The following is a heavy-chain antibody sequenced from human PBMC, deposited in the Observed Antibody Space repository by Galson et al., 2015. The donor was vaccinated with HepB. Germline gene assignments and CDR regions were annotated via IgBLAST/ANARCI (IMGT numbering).Heavy chain of an antibody. J-gene: IGHJ4*02. CDR1: GFTFSGSA. CDR2: IYGSDTT. D-gene: IGHD6-13*01. CDR3: ASGYGSTWGLFDC. Sequence: SLRLSCAGSGFTFSGSAMHWVRQAPGKGLEWVSLIYGSDTTFYADSVKGRFTISRDNSKNTLYLQMNSLGLEDTAVYYCASGYGSTWGLFDCWGQGTPVTVSS. V-gene: IGHV3-66*02.